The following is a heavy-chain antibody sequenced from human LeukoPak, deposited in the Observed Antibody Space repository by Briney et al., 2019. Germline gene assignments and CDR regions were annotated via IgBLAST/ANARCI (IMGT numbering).Heavy chain of an antibody. CDR1: GGSFSSYY. CDR2: VNLSGST. Sequence: SETLSLTCAVSGGSFSSYYWSWIRQPPGPGLEWIGVVNLSGSTSYNPSLKSRVTRSVDTSKNQFSLKLSSVTAADSAVYYWAREGAPGSLVVPAAINIYGMDVWGKGTTVTVSS. V-gene: IGHV4-34*01. CDR3: AREGAPGSLVVPAAINIYGMDV. J-gene: IGHJ6*04. D-gene: IGHD2-2*02.